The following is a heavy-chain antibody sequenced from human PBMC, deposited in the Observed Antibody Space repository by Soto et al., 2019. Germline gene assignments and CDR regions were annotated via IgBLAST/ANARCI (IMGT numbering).Heavy chain of an antibody. CDR1: GFTFSSYA. CDR2: TSSSGSST. CDR3: APGFRSAYRPFDY. D-gene: IGHD5-12*01. Sequence: EVQLLESGGGLVQPGGSLRLSCAASGFTFSSYAMSWVRQAPGKGLEWVSGTSSSGSSTYYAASVKGRFTISRDNSKNPPYSPMNSLHAGDTAVYYFAPGFRSAYRPFDYWGQGTLVTVSS. V-gene: IGHV3-23*01. J-gene: IGHJ4*02.